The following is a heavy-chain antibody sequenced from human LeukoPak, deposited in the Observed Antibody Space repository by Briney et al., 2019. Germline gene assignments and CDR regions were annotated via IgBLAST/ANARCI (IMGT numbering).Heavy chain of an antibody. CDR1: GYTFTSYY. D-gene: IGHD3-9*01. Sequence: ASVKVSCKASGYTFTSYYMHWVRQAPGQGLEWMGIINPSGGSTSYAQKFQGRVTMTRDTSTSTVYMELSSLRSEDTAVYYCARDQTYYDILTGYPFDWGQGTLVTVPS. CDR2: INPSGGST. V-gene: IGHV1-46*01. J-gene: IGHJ4*02. CDR3: ARDQTYYDILTGYPFD.